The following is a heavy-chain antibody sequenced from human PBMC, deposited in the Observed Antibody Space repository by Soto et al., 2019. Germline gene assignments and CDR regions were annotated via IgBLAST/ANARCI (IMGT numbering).Heavy chain of an antibody. J-gene: IGHJ4*02. D-gene: IGHD3-22*01. CDR2: IYYSGST. V-gene: IGHV4-31*03. Sequence: QVQLQESGPGLVKPSQTLSLTCTVSGGSISSGGYYWSWIRQHPGKGLEWIGYIYYSGSTYYNPSLKMRVTIPVDTSKNQFSLKLSSVTAADTAVYYCARGEYYDSPAGYWGQGTLVTVSS. CDR1: GGSISSGGYY. CDR3: ARGEYYDSPAGY.